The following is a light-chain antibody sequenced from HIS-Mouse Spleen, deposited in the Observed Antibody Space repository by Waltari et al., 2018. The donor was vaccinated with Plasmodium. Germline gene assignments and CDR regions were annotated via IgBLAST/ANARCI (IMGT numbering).Light chain of an antibody. CDR3: VLYMGSGIWV. Sequence: QTVVTQEPSFSVSPGGTVTLTCGLSSGSVSTSYYPSWYQQTPGQAPRTIIYSTKPRTAGVPDRFAGSILGNKVALTITGAQADDESDYYCVLYMGSGIWVVGGGTKLTVL. CDR1: SGSVSTSYY. CDR2: STK. V-gene: IGLV8-61*01. J-gene: IGLJ2*01.